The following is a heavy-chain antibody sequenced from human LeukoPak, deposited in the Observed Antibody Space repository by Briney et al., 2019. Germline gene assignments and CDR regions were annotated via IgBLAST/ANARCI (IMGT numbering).Heavy chain of an antibody. CDR2: ISQSGSP. J-gene: IGHJ4*02. CDR3: AREVVTTILMFDY. V-gene: IGHV4-39*07. CDR1: GASIDSTDYY. Sequence: PSETLSLTCTVSGASIDSTDYYWDWIRQSPGTGLEWIGSISQSGSPYYNPSLKSRVTISVDTSKNQFSLRLNSVSAADTAVYYCAREVVTTILMFDYWGQGNLVIVSS. D-gene: IGHD5-12*01.